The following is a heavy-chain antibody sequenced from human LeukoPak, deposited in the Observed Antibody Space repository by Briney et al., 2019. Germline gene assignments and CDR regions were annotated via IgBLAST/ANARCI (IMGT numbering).Heavy chain of an antibody. CDR1: GFTFSSYG. D-gene: IGHD4-17*01. CDR3: AKVDYGDYVPFDY. Sequence: PGGSLRLSCAASGFTFSSYGMHWVRQAPGKGLEWVAVISYGGSNKYYADSVKGRFTISRDNSKNTLYLQMNSLRAEDTAVYYCAKVDYGDYVPFDYWGQGTLVTVSS. V-gene: IGHV3-30*18. CDR2: ISYGGSNK. J-gene: IGHJ4*02.